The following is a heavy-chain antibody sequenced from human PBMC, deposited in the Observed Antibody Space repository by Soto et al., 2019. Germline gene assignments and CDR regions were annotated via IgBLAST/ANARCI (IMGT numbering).Heavy chain of an antibody. D-gene: IGHD2-15*01. Sequence: QLQLVQSGAEVKKPGSSVKVSCQASGGTFSGYALTWVRQAPGQGLEWMGEFVPLFGSTNYAQKFAGRITSIADESTSTGYMELSTLRSEDTAVYYCATHSLGTSSPPYFDNWGQGTLVTVSS. CDR2: FVPLFGST. CDR1: GGTFSGYA. CDR3: ATHSLGTSSPPYFDN. J-gene: IGHJ4*02. V-gene: IGHV1-69*01.